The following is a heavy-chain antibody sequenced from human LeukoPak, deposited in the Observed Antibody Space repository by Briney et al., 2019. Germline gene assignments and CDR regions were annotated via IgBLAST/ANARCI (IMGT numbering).Heavy chain of an antibody. CDR2: INDRGGDT. J-gene: IGHJ4*02. D-gene: IGHD5-24*01. Sequence: GGSLRLACAASGFTFSNYAMTWVRQAPGKGLEWVSAINDRGGDTYYAVSVKGRFTISRDNSKNTLSLQMNSLRAEDTAVYYCAKGYRRNYDYWGQGTLVTVSS. V-gene: IGHV3-23*01. CDR3: AKGYRRNYDY. CDR1: GFTFSNYA.